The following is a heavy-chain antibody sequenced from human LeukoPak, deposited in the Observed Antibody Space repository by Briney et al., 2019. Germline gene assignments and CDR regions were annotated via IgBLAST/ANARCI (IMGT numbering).Heavy chain of an antibody. CDR3: ARVPGDYGLDY. Sequence: SETLSLTCTVSGGSISSYYWSWIRQPPGKGLEWIGYIYYSGSTNYNPSLKSRVTISVNTSKNQFSLKLSSVTAADTAVYYCARVPGDYGLDYWGQGTLVTVSS. CDR1: GGSISSYY. V-gene: IGHV4-59*01. CDR2: IYYSGST. D-gene: IGHD4-17*01. J-gene: IGHJ4*02.